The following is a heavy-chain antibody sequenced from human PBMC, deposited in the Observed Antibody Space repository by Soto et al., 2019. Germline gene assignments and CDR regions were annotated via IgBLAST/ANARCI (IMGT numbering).Heavy chain of an antibody. CDR3: ARDRRIVVVPVAIPNYSYGMDV. CDR2: INPSGGST. Sequence: ASVKVCCKASGYTFIRYYMHWVRQAPGQGLEWMGTINPSGGSTSYAQKFQGRVTMTRDTSTSTVYMELSSLRSEDTAVYYCARDRRIVVVPVAIPNYSYGMDVWGQGTTVTVSS. J-gene: IGHJ6*02. CDR1: GYTFIRYY. D-gene: IGHD2-2*01. V-gene: IGHV1-46*01.